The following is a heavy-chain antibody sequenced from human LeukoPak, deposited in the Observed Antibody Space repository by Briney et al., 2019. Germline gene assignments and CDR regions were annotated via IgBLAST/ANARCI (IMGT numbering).Heavy chain of an antibody. CDR1: EFVFSNHA. V-gene: IGHV3-21*01. Sequence: GGSLRLSCVASEFVFSNHAMIWVRQAPGIYANSVRGRFTISRDNANNALHLQMNSLRAEDTAVYYCARVFWETVNTGYYSDFWGPGTLVTVSS. CDR3: ARVFWETVNTGYYSDF. J-gene: IGHJ4*02. D-gene: IGHD3-22*01.